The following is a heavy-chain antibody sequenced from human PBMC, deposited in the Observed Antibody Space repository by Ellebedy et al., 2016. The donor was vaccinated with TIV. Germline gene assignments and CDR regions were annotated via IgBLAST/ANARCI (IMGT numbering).Heavy chain of an antibody. D-gene: IGHD3-3*01. CDR2: IHHTGTT. Sequence: SETLSLTCAVSGASISSGDFYWSWIRQPPGKGLEWIGGIHHTGTTYYNPSLKSRVTMSVDASNSQFSLKLTSVTAADTAVYFCARLLKYSANKDFWGQGILVTVSS. J-gene: IGHJ4*02. V-gene: IGHV4-38-2*01. CDR1: GASISSGDFY. CDR3: ARLLKYSANKDF.